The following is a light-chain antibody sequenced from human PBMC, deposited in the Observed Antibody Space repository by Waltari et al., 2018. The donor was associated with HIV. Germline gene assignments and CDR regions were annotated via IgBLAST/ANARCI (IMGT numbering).Light chain of an antibody. V-gene: IGKV1-39*01. J-gene: IGKJ3*01. CDR3: QQTYSSPQT. Sequence: DIQMTQSPSSLSASVGDSVSITCRASQSVSNKVIWYQQKPGKAPKVLIYDASSLQSGVPSMFSGSGSGTDFTLTINSLQPDDFATYFCQQTYSSPQTFGPGTKVDIK. CDR2: DAS. CDR1: QSVSNK.